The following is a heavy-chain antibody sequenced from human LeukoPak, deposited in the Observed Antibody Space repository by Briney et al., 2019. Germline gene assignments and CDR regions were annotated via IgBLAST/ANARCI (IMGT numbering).Heavy chain of an antibody. J-gene: IGHJ5*02. V-gene: IGHV1-18*01. CDR3: ARITYDFWSGYYMPDDP. D-gene: IGHD3-3*01. CDR2: ISIYNGNT. Sequence: ASVKVSCKASGYTFTNYGISWMRQAPGQGLEWMGWISIYNGNTDYAQKLRGRVTMTTGTSTSTAYMELRSLRSDDTAVYYCARITYDFWSGYYMPDDPWGQGTLVTVSS. CDR1: GYTFTNYG.